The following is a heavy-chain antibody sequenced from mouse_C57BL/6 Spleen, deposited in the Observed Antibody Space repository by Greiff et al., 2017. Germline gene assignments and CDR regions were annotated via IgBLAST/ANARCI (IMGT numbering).Heavy chain of an antibody. Sequence: EVQLVESGGGLVQPGGSLSLSCAASGFTFTDYYMSWVRQPPGKALEWLGFIRNKANGYTTEYSASVKGRFTISRDNSQSILYLQMNALRAEDSATYYCARYAYSNYPYAMDYWGQGTSVTVSS. D-gene: IGHD2-5*01. CDR2: IRNKANGYTT. J-gene: IGHJ4*01. V-gene: IGHV7-3*01. CDR3: ARYAYSNYPYAMDY. CDR1: GFTFTDYY.